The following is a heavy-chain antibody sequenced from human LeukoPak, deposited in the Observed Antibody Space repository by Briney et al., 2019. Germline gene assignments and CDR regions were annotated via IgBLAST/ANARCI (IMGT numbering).Heavy chain of an antibody. CDR1: GFTFSNYA. J-gene: IGHJ4*02. CDR2: ISYDGSNK. V-gene: IGHV3-30-3*01. CDR3: ARSYSSSWFPVDY. D-gene: IGHD6-13*01. Sequence: GTSLRLSCAASGFTFSNYAMHWVRQAPGKGLEWVAVISYDGSNKYYADSVKGRFTISRDNSENTLYLQMNSLRAEDSAVYYCARSYSSSWFPVDYWGRGTLVT.